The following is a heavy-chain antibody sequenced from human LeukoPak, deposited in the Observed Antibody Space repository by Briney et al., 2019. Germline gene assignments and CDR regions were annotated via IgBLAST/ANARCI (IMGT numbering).Heavy chain of an antibody. Sequence: ASVKVSCKASGYTFTGYYMHWVRQAPGQGLEWMGWINPNSGGTNYAQKFQGRVTMTRDTSTSTVYMELSSLRSEDTAVYYCARGTIFGVVIHCMDVWGKGTTVTVSS. CDR2: INPNSGGT. J-gene: IGHJ6*04. D-gene: IGHD3-3*01. CDR3: ARGTIFGVVIHCMDV. V-gene: IGHV1-2*02. CDR1: GYTFTGYY.